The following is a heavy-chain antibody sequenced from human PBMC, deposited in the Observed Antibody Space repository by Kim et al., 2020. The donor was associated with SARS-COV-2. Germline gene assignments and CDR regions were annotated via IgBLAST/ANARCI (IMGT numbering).Heavy chain of an antibody. D-gene: IGHD6-13*01. Sequence: YADSGKGRFTISRDNSKNTLYLQMNSLRAEDTAVYYCAILSIAAAGREDYWGQGTLVTVSS. CDR3: AILSIAAAGREDY. J-gene: IGHJ4*02. V-gene: IGHV3-66*01.